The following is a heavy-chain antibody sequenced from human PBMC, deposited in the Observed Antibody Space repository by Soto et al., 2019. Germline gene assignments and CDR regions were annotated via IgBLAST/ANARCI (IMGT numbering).Heavy chain of an antibody. V-gene: IGHV3-21*04. CDR2: ISPASTYI. D-gene: IGHD2-15*01. CDR1: GFTFSTYD. CDR3: AADTGDIEVVPATT. Sequence: KPGGSLRLSCAASGFTFSTYDIHWVRQPPGKGPEWLASISPASTYIRYADSVKGRFTISRDNARNSLSLQMMSLRADDTAMYYCAADTGDIEVVPATTWGQGTLVTVSS. J-gene: IGHJ4*02.